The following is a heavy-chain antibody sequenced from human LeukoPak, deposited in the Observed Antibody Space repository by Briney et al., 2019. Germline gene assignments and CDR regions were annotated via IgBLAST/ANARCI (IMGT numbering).Heavy chain of an antibody. D-gene: IGHD6-6*01. J-gene: IGHJ4*02. CDR2: INPSGGST. CDR1: GYTFTGYY. CDR3: ARGAWQLVQGY. Sequence: WASVKVSCKASGYTFTGYYMHWVRQAPGQGLEWMGMINPSGGSTSYAQKFQGRVTMTRDTSTSTVYMELSSLRSEDTAVYYCARGAWQLVQGYWGQGTLVTVSS. V-gene: IGHV1-46*01.